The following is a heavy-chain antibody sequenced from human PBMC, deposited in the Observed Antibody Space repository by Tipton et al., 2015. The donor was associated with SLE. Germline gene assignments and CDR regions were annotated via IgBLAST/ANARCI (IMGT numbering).Heavy chain of an antibody. CDR2: IKQDGSEK. V-gene: IGHV3-7*01. D-gene: IGHD3-10*01. CDR1: GFTFSSYG. CDR3: ARESGSSSFDY. J-gene: IGHJ4*02. Sequence: SLRLSCAASGFTFSSYGMHWVRQAPGKGLEWVANIKQDGSEKYYVDSVEGRFTISRDNAKNSLYLQMNSLRAEDTAVYYCARESGSSSFDYWGQGTLVTVSS.